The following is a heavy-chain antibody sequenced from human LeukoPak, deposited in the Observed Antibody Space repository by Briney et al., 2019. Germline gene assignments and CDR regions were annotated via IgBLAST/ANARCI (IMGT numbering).Heavy chain of an antibody. Sequence: SQTLSLTGTVSGGSISTGGYYWSWIRQHPGKGLEWIGYIYYSGTTYYNPSLKSRVTISVDTSKNQFSLKLSSVTAADTAVYYCARDSGDLFDYWGQGTLVTVSS. D-gene: IGHD2-21*02. CDR1: GGSISTGGYY. CDR3: ARDSGDLFDY. V-gene: IGHV4-31*03. J-gene: IGHJ4*02. CDR2: IYYSGTT.